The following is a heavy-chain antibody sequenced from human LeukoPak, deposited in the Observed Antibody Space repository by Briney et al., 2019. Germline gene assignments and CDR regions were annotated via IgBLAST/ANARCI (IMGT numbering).Heavy chain of an antibody. CDR3: AKDDRSGSPAGARAFDI. Sequence: PGGSLRLSCAASGFTFSSYAMSWVRQGPGKGLEWVSSINDSGGRTYYADSVKGRFTISRDNSKNTLYLQMNSLRAEDTAVYYCAKDDRSGSPAGARAFDIWGQGTMVTVSS. V-gene: IGHV3-23*01. CDR1: GFTFSSYA. J-gene: IGHJ3*02. CDR2: INDSGGRT. D-gene: IGHD1-26*01.